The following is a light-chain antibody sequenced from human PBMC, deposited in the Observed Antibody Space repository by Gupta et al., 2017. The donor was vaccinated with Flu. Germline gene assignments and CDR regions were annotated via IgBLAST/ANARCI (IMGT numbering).Light chain of an antibody. CDR3: NSRDSTDNNQGV. CDR1: SLRNSS. Sequence: SSELTQDPAVSVALGQTVRITCQGDSLRNSSASWYQQKPGQAHDLVIYANNIRHSGIPDLVSGSSSGNTAALTITGAQAEEEADYYCNSRDSTDNNQGVFGGGTKLTVL. J-gene: IGLJ3*02. CDR2: ANN. V-gene: IGLV3-19*01.